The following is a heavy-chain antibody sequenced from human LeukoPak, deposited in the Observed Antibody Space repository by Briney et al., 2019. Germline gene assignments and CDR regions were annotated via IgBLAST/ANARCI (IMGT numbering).Heavy chain of an antibody. J-gene: IGHJ5*02. V-gene: IGHV4-4*07. Sequence: SETLSLTCTVSGGSISSYYWSWIRQPAGKGLEWIGRIYTSGSTNYNPSLKSRATMSVDTSKNQFSLKLSSVTAADTAVYYCARGDIFGVVANRFDPWGQGTLVTVSS. D-gene: IGHD3-3*02. CDR3: ARGDIFGVVANRFDP. CDR2: IYTSGST. CDR1: GGSISSYY.